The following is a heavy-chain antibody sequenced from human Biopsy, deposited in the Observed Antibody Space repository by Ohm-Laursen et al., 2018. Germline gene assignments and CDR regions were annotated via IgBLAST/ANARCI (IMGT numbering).Heavy chain of an antibody. CDR3: ARGTGRYYVYGAFDI. D-gene: IGHD1-26*01. V-gene: IGHV4-4*07. J-gene: IGHJ3*02. Sequence: TLSLTCAVSGDSINNYYWSWIRQPAGKGLEWIGRIYTSGSPNYNLSLESRVAMPVDTSKNQFPLNLRSVTAADTAVYYCARGTGRYYVYGAFDIWGQGTVVTVSS. CDR2: IYTSGSP. CDR1: GDSINNYY.